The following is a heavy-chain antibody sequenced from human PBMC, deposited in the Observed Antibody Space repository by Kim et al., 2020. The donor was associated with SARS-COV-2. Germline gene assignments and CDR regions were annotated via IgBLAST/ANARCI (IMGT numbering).Heavy chain of an antibody. CDR1: GFTFSSYA. J-gene: IGHJ2*01. CDR3: AKAAGTSNGYYWYFDL. Sequence: GGSLRLSCAASGFTFSSYAMSWVRQAPGKGLEWVSAISGSGGSTYYADSVKGRFTISRDNSKNTLYLQMNSLRAEDTAVYYCAKAAGTSNGYYWYFDLWGRGTLVTVSS. V-gene: IGHV3-23*01. CDR2: ISGSGGST. D-gene: IGHD6-13*01.